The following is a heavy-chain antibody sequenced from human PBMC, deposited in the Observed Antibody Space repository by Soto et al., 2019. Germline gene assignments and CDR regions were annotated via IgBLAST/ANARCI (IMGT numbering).Heavy chain of an antibody. D-gene: IGHD3-3*01. CDR1: GGSISSSSYY. CDR3: ASLNGDFWPGGMDV. Sequence: QLQLQESGPGLVKPSETLSLTCTVSGGSISSSSYYWGWIRQPPGKGLEWIGSIYYSGSTYYNPSLKSRVTISVDTSKNQFSLKLSSVTAADTAVYYCASLNGDFWPGGMDVWGQGTTVTVSS. CDR2: IYYSGST. V-gene: IGHV4-39*01. J-gene: IGHJ6*02.